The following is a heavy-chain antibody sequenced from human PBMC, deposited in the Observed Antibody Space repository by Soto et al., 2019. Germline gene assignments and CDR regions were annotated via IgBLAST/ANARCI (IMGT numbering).Heavy chain of an antibody. CDR1: GGTFSSYA. Sequence: SVKVSCKASGGTFSSYAISWVRQAPGQGLEWMGGIIPIFGTANYAQKFQGRVTITADESTSTAYMELSSLRSEDTAVYYCAREEYDSSGYYGTHLRQLNYGMDVWGQGTTVTVSS. J-gene: IGHJ6*02. D-gene: IGHD3-22*01. V-gene: IGHV1-69*13. CDR2: IIPIFGTA. CDR3: AREEYDSSGYYGTHLRQLNYGMDV.